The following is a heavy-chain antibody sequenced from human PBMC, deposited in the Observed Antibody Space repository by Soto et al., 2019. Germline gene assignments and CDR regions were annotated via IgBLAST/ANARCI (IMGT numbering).Heavy chain of an antibody. V-gene: IGHV3-23*01. J-gene: IGHJ4*02. Sequence: PGGSLRLSCAASGFTFRRNGMSWVRQAPGKGLEWVSLITDNGGSTYYADSVKGRFTISRDNTKNTLFLQMNGLRAEDTAVYYCAKERATTTAFDYWGQGALVTVSS. CDR2: ITDNGGST. CDR3: AKERATTTAFDY. CDR1: GFTFRRNG. D-gene: IGHD4-17*01.